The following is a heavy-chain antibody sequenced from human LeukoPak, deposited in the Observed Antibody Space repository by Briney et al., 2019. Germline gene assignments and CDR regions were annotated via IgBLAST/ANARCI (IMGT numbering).Heavy chain of an antibody. J-gene: IGHJ4*02. Sequence: GGSLRLSCVASGLKFRNNGMNWVRQAQGKGLEWVTFIWYDGSHQYYIDSVKGRFTVSRDNAKSTLYLQMDSLRAEDTAVYYCATDRNEGKYYDYWGQGTLVTVSS. D-gene: IGHD2/OR15-2a*01. V-gene: IGHV3-30*02. CDR3: ATDRNEGKYYDY. CDR1: GLKFRNNG. CDR2: IWYDGSHQ.